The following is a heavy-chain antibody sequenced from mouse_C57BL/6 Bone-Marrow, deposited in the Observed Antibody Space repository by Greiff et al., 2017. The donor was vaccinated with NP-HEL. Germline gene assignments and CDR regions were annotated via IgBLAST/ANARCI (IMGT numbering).Heavy chain of an antibody. V-gene: IGHV1-59*01. Sequence: VQLQQPGAELVRPGTSVKLSCKASGYTFTSYWMHWVKQRPGQGLEWIGVIDPSDSYTNYNQKFKGKATLTVDTSSSTAYMQLSSLTSGDSAVYYFDRSDIYYYGSSYDYFDYWGQGTTLTVSS. CDR3: DRSDIYYYGSSYDYFDY. CDR2: IDPSDSYT. D-gene: IGHD1-1*01. J-gene: IGHJ2*01. CDR1: GYTFTSYW.